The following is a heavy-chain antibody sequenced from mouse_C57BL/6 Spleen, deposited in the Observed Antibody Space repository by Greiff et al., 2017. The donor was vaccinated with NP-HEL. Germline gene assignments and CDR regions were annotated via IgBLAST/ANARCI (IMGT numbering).Heavy chain of an antibody. J-gene: IGHJ1*03. CDR3: TNGTVYWYFDV. CDR1: GYTFTDYE. Sequence: QVQLKQSGAELVRPGASVTLSCKASGYTFTDYEMHWVKQTPVHGLEWIGAIDPETGGTAYNQKFKGKAILTADKSSSTAYMELRSLTSEDSADYYCTNGTVYWYFDVWGTGTTVTVSS. CDR2: IDPETGGT. D-gene: IGHD4-1*01. V-gene: IGHV1-15*01.